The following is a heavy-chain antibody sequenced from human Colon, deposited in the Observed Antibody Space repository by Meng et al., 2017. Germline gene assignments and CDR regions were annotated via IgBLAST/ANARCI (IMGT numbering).Heavy chain of an antibody. V-gene: IGHV1-2*06. CDR2: IDPNSGGT. CDR1: GYTFTDYH. J-gene: IGHJ4*02. D-gene: IGHD1-26*01. Sequence: QVQLVQSGAEVKKPGASVKVSCKASGYTFTDYHMHWVRQAPGQGLEWMGRIDPNSGGTNYAQKFQGRVTMTRDTSITTAYMELGRMRSDDTAVYYCARVLFSGSYPSGYWGQGTLVTVSS. CDR3: ARVLFSGSYPSGY.